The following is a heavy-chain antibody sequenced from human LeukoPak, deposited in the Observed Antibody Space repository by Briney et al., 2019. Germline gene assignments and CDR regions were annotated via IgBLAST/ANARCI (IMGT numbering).Heavy chain of an antibody. CDR2: IYYSGST. J-gene: IGHJ6*04. CDR3: ARTTTVTGKMDV. Sequence: PSETLSLTCTVSGGSISSSSYYWGWIRHPPGKGLEWIGSIYYSGSTYYNPSLKSRVTISVDTSKNQFSLKLSSVTAADTAVYYCARTTTVTGKMDVWGKGTTVSISS. CDR1: GGSISSSSYY. V-gene: IGHV4-39*07. D-gene: IGHD4-17*01.